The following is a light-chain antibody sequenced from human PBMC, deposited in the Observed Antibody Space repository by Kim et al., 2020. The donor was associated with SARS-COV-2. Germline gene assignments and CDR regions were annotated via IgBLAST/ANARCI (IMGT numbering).Light chain of an antibody. CDR3: LLCSGGPWV. J-gene: IGLJ3*02. Sequence: PGGTVPLRRASDSGALTSAHSPHSFQPRPGPPPRALIFSTIKQSPWTPARLSGSLLGDKAALTVSGVAPEDDAEYYCLLCSGGPWVFGGGTKLTVL. CDR2: STI. V-gene: IGLV7-43*01. CDR1: SGALTSAHS.